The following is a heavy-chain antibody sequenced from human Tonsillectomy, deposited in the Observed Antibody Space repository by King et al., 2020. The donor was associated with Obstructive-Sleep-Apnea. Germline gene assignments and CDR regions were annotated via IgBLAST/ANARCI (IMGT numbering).Heavy chain of an antibody. Sequence: QLQESGPGLVKPSGTLSLTCAVSGGSISSSNWWSWVRQPPGKGLGGIGEIYHSGSTNYNPSLKSRVTISVDKAKNQFSLKLTSVTAADTAVYYCARYYSSGWAENWFDPWGQGILVTVSS. CDR2: IYHSGST. D-gene: IGHD6-19*01. J-gene: IGHJ5*02. CDR3: ARYYSSGWAENWFDP. CDR1: GGSISSSNW. V-gene: IGHV4-4*02.